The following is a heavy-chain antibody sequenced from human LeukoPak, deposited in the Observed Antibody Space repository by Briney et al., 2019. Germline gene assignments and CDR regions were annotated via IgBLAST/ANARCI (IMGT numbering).Heavy chain of an antibody. Sequence: ASVKVSCKASGYXFTNYGMSWVRQAPGQGLEWMGWISGYNANTKYAERVQGRVTMTTDTSTSTAYMELRSLRSDDTAVYYCVRDHRLPVYERVFDYWGQGTMVTVSS. CDR1: GYXFTNYG. D-gene: IGHD3-16*01. CDR3: VRDHRLPVYERVFDY. V-gene: IGHV1-18*01. J-gene: IGHJ3*01. CDR2: ISGYNANT.